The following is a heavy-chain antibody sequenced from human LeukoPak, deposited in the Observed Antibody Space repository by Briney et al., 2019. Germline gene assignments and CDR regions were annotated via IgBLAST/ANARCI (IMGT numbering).Heavy chain of an antibody. CDR2: IIANNGNT. Sequence: ASVKVSCKASGYTFTSYSISWVRQAPGQGLEWMGWIIANNGNTNYAQKLQGRVTMTTDTSTSTAYMELRSLRSEDTAVYYCERGGVWIGDAFDIWGKGKMVTVSS. J-gene: IGHJ3*02. CDR3: ERGGVWIGDAFDI. V-gene: IGHV1-18*01. CDR1: GYTFTSYS. D-gene: IGHD3-10*01.